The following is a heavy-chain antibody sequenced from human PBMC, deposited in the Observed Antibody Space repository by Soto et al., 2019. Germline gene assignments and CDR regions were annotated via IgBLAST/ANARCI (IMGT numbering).Heavy chain of an antibody. J-gene: IGHJ6*03. CDR1: GYTFTSYY. D-gene: IGHD2-2*01. V-gene: IGHV1-46*03. CDR2: INPSGGST. CDR3: ARGSGDCSSTSCYEMGYYYYYMDV. Sequence: ASVKVSCKASGYTFTSYYMHWVRQAPGQGFEWMGIINPSGGSTSYAQKFQGRVTMTRDTSTGTVYMELSSLRSEDTAVYYCARGSGDCSSTSCYEMGYYYYYMDVWGKGTTVTVSS.